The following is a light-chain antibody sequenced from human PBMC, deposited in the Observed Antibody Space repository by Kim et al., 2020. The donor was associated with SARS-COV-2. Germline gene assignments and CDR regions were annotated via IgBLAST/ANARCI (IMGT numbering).Light chain of an antibody. J-gene: IGLJ3*02. CDR1: RSNIGAGYD. Sequence: QRVTISSTGSRSNIGAGYDVHWYQQIPGTAPKLLICGNSNRPSGVPDRFSGSKSGTSASLAITGLQAEDEADYYCQSYDSSLSGWVFGGGTQLTV. CDR3: QSYDSSLSGWV. V-gene: IGLV1-40*01. CDR2: GNS.